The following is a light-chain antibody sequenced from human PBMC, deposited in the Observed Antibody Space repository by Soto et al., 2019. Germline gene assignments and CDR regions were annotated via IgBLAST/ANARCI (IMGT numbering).Light chain of an antibody. CDR2: GAS. CDR3: QKYGNFWT. Sequence: EIVLTQSPGTLSVSPGERATLSCRARQSVSSSYLAWYQQKPGQAPRLLIYGASNRATGIPVRFSGSGSGTEFTLTISRLEPEDFAVYYCQKYGNFWTFGQGTKVDIK. CDR1: QSVSSSY. J-gene: IGKJ1*01. V-gene: IGKV3-20*01.